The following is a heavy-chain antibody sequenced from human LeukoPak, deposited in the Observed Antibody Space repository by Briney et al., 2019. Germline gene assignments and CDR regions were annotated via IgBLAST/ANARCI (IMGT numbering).Heavy chain of an antibody. CDR1: GYTFTSYG. Sequence: ASVKVSCKASGYTFTSYGISWARQAPGQGLEWMGWISAYDDKRNSVQRFQDRITMTTDTSTSTSYLELKNLRSDDTAVYYCGRVLVKTRGNYFHDDHWGQGTLVTVSS. CDR2: ISAYDDKR. V-gene: IGHV1-18*01. J-gene: IGHJ4*02. D-gene: IGHD2/OR15-2a*01. CDR3: GRVLVKTRGNYFHDDH.